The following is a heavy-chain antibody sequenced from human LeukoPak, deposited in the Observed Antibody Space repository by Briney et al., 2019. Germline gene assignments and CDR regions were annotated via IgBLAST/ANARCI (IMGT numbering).Heavy chain of an antibody. V-gene: IGHV3-23*01. D-gene: IGHD5-24*01. Sequence: GGSLRLSCAASGFTFSTYAMSWVRQAPGKGLEWVSVISGSGSSTYYADSVKGRFTISRDSSKNTLYLQMNSLRAEYTAVYYCAKEMATIRAFDSWGKGTMVTVSS. CDR3: AKEMATIRAFDS. CDR2: ISGSGSST. CDR1: GFTFSTYA. J-gene: IGHJ3*01.